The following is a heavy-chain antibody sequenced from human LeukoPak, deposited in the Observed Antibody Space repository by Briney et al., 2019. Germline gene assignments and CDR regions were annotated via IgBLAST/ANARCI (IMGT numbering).Heavy chain of an antibody. CDR3: ARGILRDYYDSSGFYHRGGVGY. J-gene: IGHJ4*02. CDR1: GGSISSYY. D-gene: IGHD3-22*01. CDR2: IYYSGST. Sequence: SETLSLTCTVSGGSISSYYWSWIRQPPGKGLEWIGYIYYSGSTNYNPSLKSRVTISVDTSKNQFSLRLSSVTAADTAVYFCARGILRDYYDSSGFYHRGGVGYWGQGTLVTVSS. V-gene: IGHV4-59*08.